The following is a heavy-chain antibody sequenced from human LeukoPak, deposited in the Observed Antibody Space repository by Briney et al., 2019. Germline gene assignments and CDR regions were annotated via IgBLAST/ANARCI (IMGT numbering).Heavy chain of an antibody. Sequence: PSETLSLTCTVSGGSISNYYWSWIRQPPGKGLEWIGEINHSGSTNYNPSLKSRVTISVDTSKSQFSLKLSSVTAADTAVYYCARGYCSSTSCYGIWFDPWGQGTLVTVSS. CDR2: INHSGST. CDR3: ARGYCSSTSCYGIWFDP. CDR1: GGSISNYY. J-gene: IGHJ5*02. D-gene: IGHD2-2*01. V-gene: IGHV4-34*01.